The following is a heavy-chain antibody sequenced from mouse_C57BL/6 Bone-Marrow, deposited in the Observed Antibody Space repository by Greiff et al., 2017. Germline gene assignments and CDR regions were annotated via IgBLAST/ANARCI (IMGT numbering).Heavy chain of an antibody. CDR1: GYTFTSYW. V-gene: IGHV1-55*01. D-gene: IGHD2-12*01. J-gene: IGHJ3*01. CDR2: IYTGSGST. Sequence: VQLQQSGAELVKPGASVKMSCKASGYTFTSYWITWVKQRPGQGLEWIGDIYTGSGSTNYNEKFKSKATLTVYTASSTDYMQISSLTSEDSAFYYWTSYCYACFAYWGRGTLVTVSA. CDR3: TSYCYACFAY.